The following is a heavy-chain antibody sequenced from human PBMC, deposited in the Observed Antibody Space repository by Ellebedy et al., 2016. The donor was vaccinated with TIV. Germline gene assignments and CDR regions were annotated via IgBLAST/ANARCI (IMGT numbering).Heavy chain of an antibody. Sequence: PGGSLRLSCAASGFTFSRYWMNWVRQAPGKGLEWVANIKQDGSETYYVDSVKGRFTISRDNAKNSLYLQMNSLRADDTAVYYCARSPYTGYSDLGFDYWGQGSLVTVSS. V-gene: IGHV3-7*01. CDR2: IKQDGSET. D-gene: IGHD2-2*02. J-gene: IGHJ4*02. CDR1: GFTFSRYW. CDR3: ARSPYTGYSDLGFDY.